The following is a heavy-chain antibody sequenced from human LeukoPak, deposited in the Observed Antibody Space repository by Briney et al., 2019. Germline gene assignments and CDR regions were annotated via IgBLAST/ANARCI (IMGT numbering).Heavy chain of an antibody. D-gene: IGHD3-3*01. Sequence: ASVKVSCKASGYTFTSYDINWVRQATGQGLEWMGWMNPNSGNTGYAQKFQGRVTMTRNTSISTAYMELSSLRSEDTAVYYCARRPPYDFWSGYSEDYYYYYMDVWGKGTTVTVSS. CDR1: GYTFTSYD. V-gene: IGHV1-8*01. CDR3: ARRPPYDFWSGYSEDYYYYYMDV. CDR2: MNPNSGNT. J-gene: IGHJ6*03.